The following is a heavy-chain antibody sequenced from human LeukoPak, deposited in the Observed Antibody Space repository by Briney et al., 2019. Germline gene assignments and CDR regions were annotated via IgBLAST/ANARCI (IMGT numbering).Heavy chain of an antibody. CDR3: ARSAVRSPVDY. J-gene: IGHJ4*02. V-gene: IGHV5-51*01. D-gene: IGHD2-8*01. Sequence: GESLKISCKGSGYSFTNSWIGWVRQMPGKGLELMGIINPADSERRYSPSFQGQVTISADKSISTAYLQWSSLKASDTAMYYCARSAVRSPVDYWGQGTLVTVS. CDR1: GYSFTNSW. CDR2: INPADSER.